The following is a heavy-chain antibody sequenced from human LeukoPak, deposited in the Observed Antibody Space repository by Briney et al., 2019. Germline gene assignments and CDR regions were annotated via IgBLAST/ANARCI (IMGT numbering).Heavy chain of an antibody. J-gene: IGHJ4*02. D-gene: IGHD2-15*01. CDR2: ITGSGAFT. CDR3: AKAPVTTCRGAFCYPFDY. Sequence: GGSLRLSCAASGFTFITYSMTWVRQAPGRGLGWVSAITGSGAFTDYADSVKGRFTISRDNPKNTLYLQMNSLRAEDAAVYYCAKAPVTTCRGAFCYPFDYWGLGTLVTVSS. V-gene: IGHV3-23*01. CDR1: GFTFITYS.